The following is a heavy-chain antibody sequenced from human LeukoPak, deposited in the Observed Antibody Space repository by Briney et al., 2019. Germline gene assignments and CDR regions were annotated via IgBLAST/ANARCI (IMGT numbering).Heavy chain of an antibody. V-gene: IGHV1-46*01. Sequence: ASVKVSCKASGDTFSSYAISWVRQAPGQGLEWMGIINPSGGSTSYAQKFQGRVTMTRDTSTSTVYMELSSLRSEDTAVYYCARDGPWYDSSGYYPQTFDYWGQGTLVTVSS. CDR2: INPSGGST. D-gene: IGHD3-22*01. J-gene: IGHJ4*02. CDR1: GDTFSSYA. CDR3: ARDGPWYDSSGYYPQTFDY.